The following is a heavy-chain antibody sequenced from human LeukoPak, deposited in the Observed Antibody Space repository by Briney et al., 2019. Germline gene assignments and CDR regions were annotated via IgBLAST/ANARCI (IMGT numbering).Heavy chain of an antibody. Sequence: SETLSLTCAVYGGTFSGYYWSWIRQPPGKGLEWIGEINHSGSTNYNPSLKSRVTISVDTSKNQFSLKLSSVTAANTAVYYCARLSGYSSGHYYSDYWGQGTLVTVSS. CDR2: INHSGST. CDR3: ARLSGYSSGHYYSDY. J-gene: IGHJ4*02. CDR1: GGTFSGYY. V-gene: IGHV4-34*08. D-gene: IGHD3-22*01.